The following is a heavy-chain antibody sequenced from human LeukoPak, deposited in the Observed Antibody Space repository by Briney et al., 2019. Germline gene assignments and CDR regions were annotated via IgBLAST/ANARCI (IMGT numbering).Heavy chain of an antibody. V-gene: IGHV1-18*01. CDR1: GYTFTSYG. Sequence: ASVKVSCKAPGYTFTSYGISWVRQAPGQGLEWMGWISADNGNRNYAQNFQGRVTMTTDTSTRTAYMDLRSLRSDDTAVYYCARDAGPASGDAFDIWGQGTMVTVSS. CDR3: ARDAGPASGDAFDI. J-gene: IGHJ3*02. D-gene: IGHD6-13*01. CDR2: ISADNGNR.